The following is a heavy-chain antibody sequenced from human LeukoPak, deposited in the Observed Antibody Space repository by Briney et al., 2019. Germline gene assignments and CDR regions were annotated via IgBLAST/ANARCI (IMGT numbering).Heavy chain of an antibody. Sequence: GGSLRLSCAASGFTFSSYAMHWVRQAPGKGLEWVAVISYDGSNKYYADSVKGRFTISRDNSKNTLYLQMNSLRAEDTAVYYCARGAEPVVYYDFWSGVDYWGQGTLVTVSS. CDR3: ARGAEPVVYYDFWSGVDY. J-gene: IGHJ4*02. D-gene: IGHD3-3*01. V-gene: IGHV3-30-3*01. CDR2: ISYDGSNK. CDR1: GFTFSSYA.